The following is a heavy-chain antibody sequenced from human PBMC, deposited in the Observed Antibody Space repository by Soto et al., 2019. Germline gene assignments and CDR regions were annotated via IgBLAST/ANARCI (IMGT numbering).Heavy chain of an antibody. J-gene: IGHJ4*02. CDR3: ARDDEDGSYCDLGY. D-gene: IGHD3-10*01. CDR2: ILDDGNNK. Sequence: GGSLRLSCAASGFTFSNYIMHWVRQAPGKGLEWVAFILDDGNNKYYADSVKGRFTISRDNSKNTLYLQMNSLRTEDTAVYYCARDDEDGSYCDLGYWGQGTLVTVSS. V-gene: IGHV3-30-3*01. CDR1: GFTFSNYI.